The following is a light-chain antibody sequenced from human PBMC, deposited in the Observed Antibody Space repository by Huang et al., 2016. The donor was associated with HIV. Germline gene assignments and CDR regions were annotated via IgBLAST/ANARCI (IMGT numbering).Light chain of an antibody. CDR2: AAS. CDR1: QSISSY. J-gene: IGKJ1*01. Sequence: DIQMTQSPSSLSASVGDRVTITCRASQSISSYLNWYQQKPGKVPKLLIYAASSLQSGVPSRFSGSGSGTDFTLTISRLQPEDFATYYCQQSYRTRTFGQGTKVEIK. V-gene: IGKV1-39*01. CDR3: QQSYRTRT.